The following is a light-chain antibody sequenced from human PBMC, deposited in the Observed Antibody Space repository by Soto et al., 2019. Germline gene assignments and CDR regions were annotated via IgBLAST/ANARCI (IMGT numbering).Light chain of an antibody. CDR3: LQYYNFSWT. CDR1: QDIRNT. V-gene: IGKV1-6*01. Sequence: AIQMTQSPSSLSASVGARVAISCRARQDIRNTLAWYQQKPGEAPKLLIFAASNLQSGVPSRFSGSGSVTDFTLAITGLQPEDFATYYCLQYYNFSWTFGQGTKVDIK. J-gene: IGKJ1*01. CDR2: AAS.